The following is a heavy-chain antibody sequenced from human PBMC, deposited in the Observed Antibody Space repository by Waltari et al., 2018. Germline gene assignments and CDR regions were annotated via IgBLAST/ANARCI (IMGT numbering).Heavy chain of an antibody. D-gene: IGHD3-10*01. CDR3: AKDIHHIRGFDY. Sequence: QVQLVESGGGVVQPGGSLRLSCAASGFTFSSYGMNWFRQAPGKGLEWVAFIRYDGSNKYYADSVKGRFTISRDNSKNTLYLQMNSLRAEDTAGYYCAKDIHHIRGFDYWGQGTLVTVSS. CDR2: IRYDGSNK. J-gene: IGHJ4*02. CDR1: GFTFSSYG. V-gene: IGHV3-30*02.